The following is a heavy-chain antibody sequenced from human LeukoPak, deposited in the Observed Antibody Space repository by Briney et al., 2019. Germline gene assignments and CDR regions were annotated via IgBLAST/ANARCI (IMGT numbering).Heavy chain of an antibody. CDR3: ARASRRTSNTHDAFDI. CDR1: GSSISSYY. D-gene: IGHD2-15*01. J-gene: IGHJ3*02. Sequence: SETLSLTCTVSGSSISSYYWSWIRQPPGKGLEWIGYIYYSGSTNYNPSLKSRVTISVDTSKNQFSLKLSSVTAADTAVYYCARASRRTSNTHDAFDIWGQGTMVTVSS. CDR2: IYYSGST. V-gene: IGHV4-59*01.